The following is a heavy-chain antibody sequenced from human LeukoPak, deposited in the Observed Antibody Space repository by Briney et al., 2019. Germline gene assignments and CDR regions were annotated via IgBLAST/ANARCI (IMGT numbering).Heavy chain of an antibody. CDR2: ISGSGGST. CDR1: GFTFSSYA. V-gene: IGHV3-23*01. J-gene: IGHJ6*03. CDR3: AKTQHGEARYYYYYMDV. Sequence: PGGSLRLSCAASGFTFSSYAMSWVRQAPGKGLEWVSAISGSGGSTYYADSVKGRFTISRDNSKNTLYLQMNSLRAEDTAVYYCAKTQHGEARYYYYYMDVWGKGTTVTVSS.